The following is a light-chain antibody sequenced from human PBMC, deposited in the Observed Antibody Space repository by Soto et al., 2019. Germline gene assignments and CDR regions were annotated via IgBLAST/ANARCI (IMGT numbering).Light chain of an antibody. CDR1: QSVSSN. Sequence: EIVMTQSPATLSVSPGERATLSCRASQSVSSNLAWYQKTPCQAPRLLIYGASTRATGIPARFSGSWSGTESALTISSLQTEDFSVYYCHQYDNWWTVGQGTRVEIK. CDR3: HQYDNWWT. CDR2: GAS. J-gene: IGKJ1*01. V-gene: IGKV3-15*01.